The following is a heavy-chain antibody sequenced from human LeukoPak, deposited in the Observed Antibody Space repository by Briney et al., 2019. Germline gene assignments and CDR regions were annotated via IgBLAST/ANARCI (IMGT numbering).Heavy chain of an antibody. J-gene: IGHJ5*02. V-gene: IGHV4-4*02. CDR3: ARDPDYYDSSAYFLT. D-gene: IGHD3-22*01. Sequence: SETLSLTCAVSGGSISSNNWWIWVRQSPEKGLEWIGEIYHDGSTNYNPSLKSRVTISMDKSKNQLSLKLNFVTAADTAVYYCARDPDYYDSSAYFLTWGQGTLVTVSS. CDR1: GGSISSNNW. CDR2: IYHDGST.